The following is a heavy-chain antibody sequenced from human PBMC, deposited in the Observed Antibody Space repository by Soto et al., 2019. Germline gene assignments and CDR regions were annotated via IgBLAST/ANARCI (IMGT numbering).Heavy chain of an antibody. Sequence: GGSLRLSCAASGFTFSSYSMNWVRQAPGKGLEWVSSISSSSSYIYYADSVKGRFTITRDNAKNSLYLQMNILRAENTALYYCARDLLKVPSWEYSSSVWGQGTLVTVSS. CDR1: GFTFSSYS. D-gene: IGHD6-6*01. CDR3: ARDLLKVPSWEYSSSV. CDR2: ISSSSSYI. J-gene: IGHJ4*02. V-gene: IGHV3-21*01.